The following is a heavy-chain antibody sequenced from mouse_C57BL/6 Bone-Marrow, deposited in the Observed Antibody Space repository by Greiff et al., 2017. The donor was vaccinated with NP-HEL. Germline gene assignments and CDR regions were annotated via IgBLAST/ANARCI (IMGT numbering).Heavy chain of an antibody. CDR3: TRGGIYFDY. J-gene: IGHJ2*01. V-gene: IGHV1-15*01. CDR2: IDPETGGT. Sequence: QVQLQQSGAELVRPGASVTLSCKASGYTFTDYEMHWVKQTPVHGLEWIGAIDPETGGTAYNQKFKGKAILTADKSSSTAYMELRSLTSEDSAVYYCTRGGIYFDYWGQGTTLTVSS. CDR1: GYTFTDYE.